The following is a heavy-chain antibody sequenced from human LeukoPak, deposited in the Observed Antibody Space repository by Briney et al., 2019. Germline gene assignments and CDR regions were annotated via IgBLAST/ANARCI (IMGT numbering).Heavy chain of an antibody. CDR2: IFSGGST. V-gene: IGHV3-66*01. J-gene: IGHJ6*03. D-gene: IGHD1-26*01. CDR1: GFTVSSNY. Sequence: GGSLRLSCAASGFTVSSNYMSWVRQAPGKGLEWVSVIFSGGSTYYADSVKGRFTISRDNSKNTLYLQMNSLRAEDTAVYYCARVWYSWSYPYYYYYYMDVWGKGTTVTISS. CDR3: ARVWYSWSYPYYYYYYMDV.